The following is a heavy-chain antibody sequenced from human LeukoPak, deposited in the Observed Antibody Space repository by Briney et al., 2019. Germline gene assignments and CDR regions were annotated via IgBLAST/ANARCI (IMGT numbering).Heavy chain of an antibody. D-gene: IGHD3-3*01. CDR2: IYAGGNT. CDR1: GFTLNTNY. J-gene: IGHJ4*02. CDR3: ARDRIGILSLFLVPDY. Sequence: GGSLRLSCAASGFTLNTNYMNWVRQVPGKGLEWVSVIYAGGNTYYADSVKERFTISRDNAKNSLYLQMNSLRAEDTAVYYCARDRIGILSLFLVPDYWGQGTLVTVSS. V-gene: IGHV3-66*01.